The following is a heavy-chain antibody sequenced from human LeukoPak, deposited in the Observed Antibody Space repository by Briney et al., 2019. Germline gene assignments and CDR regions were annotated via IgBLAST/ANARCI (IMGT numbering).Heavy chain of an antibody. CDR1: GFTFSGYN. J-gene: IGHJ5*02. D-gene: IGHD1-26*01. V-gene: IGHV3-21*01. Sequence: GGSLRLSCAASGFTFSGYNMDWVRQAPGKGLEWVASISSSSQYIFYADSVKGRFTVSRDNVKKSLYLEMQSLRVEDTAVYFCARDRSVPVVRAHNWFDPWGQGTLVAVSS. CDR3: ARDRSVPVVRAHNWFDP. CDR2: ISSSSQYI.